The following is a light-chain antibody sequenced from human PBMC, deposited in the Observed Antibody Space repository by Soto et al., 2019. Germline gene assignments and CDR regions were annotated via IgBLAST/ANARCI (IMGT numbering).Light chain of an antibody. J-gene: IGKJ1*01. CDR1: QSVSSSY. V-gene: IGKV3-20*01. CDR3: QQYGSSPRT. Sequence: EIVLTQSPGTLSSSPGERATLSCRANQSVSSSYLAWYQQKPGQAPRLLIYGASSRATGIPDRFSGSGSGTDFTLTISRLEPEDCAVYYCQQYGSSPRTFGPGTKVEIK. CDR2: GAS.